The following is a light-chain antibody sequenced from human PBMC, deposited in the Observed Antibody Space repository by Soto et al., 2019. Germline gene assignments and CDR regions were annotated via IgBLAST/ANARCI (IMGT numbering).Light chain of an antibody. CDR2: EVS. CDR1: SSDVGGYNY. V-gene: IGLV2-8*01. J-gene: IGLJ2*01. Sequence: QSVLTQPPSASGSPGQSVTISCTGTSSDVGGYNYVSWYQQHPDKAPKLMIYEVSKRPSGVPDRFSGSKSGNTASLTVSGLQAEDEADYYCSSYAGFNNVVFGGGTQLTVL. CDR3: SSYAGFNNVV.